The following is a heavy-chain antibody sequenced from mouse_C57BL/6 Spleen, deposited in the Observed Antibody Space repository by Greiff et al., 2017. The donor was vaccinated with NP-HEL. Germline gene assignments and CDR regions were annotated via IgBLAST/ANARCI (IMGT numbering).Heavy chain of an antibody. Sequence: EVQLVESGGDLVQPGGSLKLSCAASGFTFSSYGMSWVRQTPDKRLEWVATISSGGSYTYYPDSVKGRFTISRDNAKNTLYLQMSSLKSEDTAMYYCARQTEKEAMDDWGQGTSVTVSS. CDR2: ISSGGSYT. CDR1: GFTFSSYG. J-gene: IGHJ4*01. V-gene: IGHV5-6*01. CDR3: ARQTEKEAMDD.